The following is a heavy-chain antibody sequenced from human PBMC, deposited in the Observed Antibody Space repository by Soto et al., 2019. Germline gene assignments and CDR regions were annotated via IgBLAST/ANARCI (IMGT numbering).Heavy chain of an antibody. CDR3: AKLSVGIYGDPYYYYYYYMDV. Sequence: GGSLRLSCAASGFTFSSYGMHWVRQAPGKGLEWVAVISYDGSNKYYADSVKGRFTISRDNSKNTLYLQMNSLRAEDTAVYYCAKLSVGIYGDPYYYYYYYMDVWGQGTTVTVSS. V-gene: IGHV3-30*18. J-gene: IGHJ6*03. D-gene: IGHD4-17*01. CDR2: ISYDGSNK. CDR1: GFTFSSYG.